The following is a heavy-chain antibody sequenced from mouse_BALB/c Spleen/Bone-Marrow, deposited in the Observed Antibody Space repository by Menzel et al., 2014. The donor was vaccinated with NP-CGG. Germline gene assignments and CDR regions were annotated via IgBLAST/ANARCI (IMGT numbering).Heavy chain of an antibody. D-gene: IGHD1-1*01. CDR3: ARDRGGLLFDY. J-gene: IGHJ2*01. CDR1: GFTFTDYY. V-gene: IGHV7-3*02. Sequence: EVKLMESGGGLVQSGGSLRPSCATSGFTFTDYYMNWVRQPPGKALEWLGFIRNKANGYTTEYSASVKGRFTISRDNSQSIPYLQMNTLRAEDSATYYCARDRGGLLFDYWGQGTTLTVS. CDR2: IRNKANGYTT.